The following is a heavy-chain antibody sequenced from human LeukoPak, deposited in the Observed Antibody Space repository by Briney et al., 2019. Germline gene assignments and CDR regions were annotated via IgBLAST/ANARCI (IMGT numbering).Heavy chain of an antibody. CDR2: IWYDGSNK. Sequence: PGGSLRLSCAASGFTFSSYAMSWVRQAPGKGLEWVAVIWYDGSNKYYADSVKGRFTISRDNSKNTLYLQMNSLRAEDTAVYYCARDRGEATRGFDYWGQGTLVTVSS. J-gene: IGHJ4*02. CDR1: GFTFSSYA. V-gene: IGHV3-33*08. CDR3: ARDRGEATRGFDY. D-gene: IGHD2-15*01.